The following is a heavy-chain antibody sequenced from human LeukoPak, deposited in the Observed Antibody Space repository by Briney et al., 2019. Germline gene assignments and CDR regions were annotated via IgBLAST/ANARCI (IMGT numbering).Heavy chain of an antibody. Sequence: GGSLRLSCAASGFTFSSYWMHWDRQAPGKGLVWVSRINGDGSRTNCADSVKGRFTISRDNAENTLYLQMNSLRVEDTAVYYSTRDFDAATGSWGQGTLVTVSS. CDR3: TRDFDAATGS. CDR1: GFTFSSYW. D-gene: IGHD3-9*01. J-gene: IGHJ5*02. CDR2: INGDGSRT. V-gene: IGHV3-74*01.